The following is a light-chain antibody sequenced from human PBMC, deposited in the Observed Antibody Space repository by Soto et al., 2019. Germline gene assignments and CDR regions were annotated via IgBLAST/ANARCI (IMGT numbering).Light chain of an antibody. Sequence: QSVLTQPPSASGSPGQSVTISCTGTSSDVGGYNFVSWYQQHPGKAPKFMIYEVSKRPSGVPDRFSGFKSGNTASLTVSWLQAEDEADYYCSSYAGGIKWVFGGGTKVTVL. CDR1: SSDVGGYNF. CDR2: EVS. J-gene: IGLJ3*02. V-gene: IGLV2-8*01. CDR3: SSYAGGIKWV.